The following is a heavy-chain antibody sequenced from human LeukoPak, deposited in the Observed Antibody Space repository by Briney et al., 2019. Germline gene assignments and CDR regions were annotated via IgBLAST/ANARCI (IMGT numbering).Heavy chain of an antibody. CDR2: ISIIGGSL. D-gene: IGHD3-3*01. Sequence: GGSLRLSCAASGFNIDIYTINWVRQAPGTGREWVSSISIIGGSLFAADSVKGRFTISRDNAKNSLYLQMNSLRAEDTAIYYCARIYSPPLVSGVVHEAINYWGQGTLVTVSS. V-gene: IGHV3-21*01. J-gene: IGHJ4*02. CDR1: GFNIDIYT. CDR3: ARIYSPPLVSGVVHEAINY.